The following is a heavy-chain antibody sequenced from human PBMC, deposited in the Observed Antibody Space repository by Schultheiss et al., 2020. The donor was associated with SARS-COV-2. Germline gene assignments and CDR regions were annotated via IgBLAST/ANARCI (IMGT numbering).Heavy chain of an antibody. CDR1: GGSISSYY. CDR2: IYYSGST. Sequence: SQTLSLTCTVSGGSISSYYWSWIRQPPGKGLEWIGYIYYSGSTNYNPSLKSRVTISVDTSKNQFSLKLSSVTAADTAVYYCARGGAPVLWFGDLGRRRGLDVWGQGTTVTVSS. J-gene: IGHJ6*02. V-gene: IGHV4-59*01. D-gene: IGHD3-10*01. CDR3: ARGGAPVLWFGDLGRRRGLDV.